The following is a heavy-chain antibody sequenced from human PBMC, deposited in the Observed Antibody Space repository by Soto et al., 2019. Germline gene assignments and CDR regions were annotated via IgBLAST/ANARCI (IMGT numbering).Heavy chain of an antibody. Sequence: NPSETLSLTCSVSGGSISGSYWSWIRQSPGKGLEWLGYVYYTGSTNYSPSLRSRVSISVDTSKNQFSLTLSSLTAADTAVYFCARLAYSGYLQTWGQGSLVTVS. V-gene: IGHV4-59*08. CDR3: ARLAYSGYLQT. CDR2: VYYTGST. CDR1: GGSISGSY. D-gene: IGHD1-26*01. J-gene: IGHJ1*01.